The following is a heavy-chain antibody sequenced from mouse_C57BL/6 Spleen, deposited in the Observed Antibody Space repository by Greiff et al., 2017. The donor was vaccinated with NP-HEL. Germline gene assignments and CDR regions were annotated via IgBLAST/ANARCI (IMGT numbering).Heavy chain of an antibody. CDR3: AIYYYGSPWFAY. V-gene: IGHV1-64*01. CDR1: GYTFTSYW. J-gene: IGHJ3*01. Sequence: VQLQQSGAELVKPGASVKLSCKASGYTFTSYWMHWVKQRPGQGLEWIGMIHPNSGSTNYNEKFKSKATLTVDKSSSTAYMQLSSPTSEDSAVYYCAIYYYGSPWFAYWGQGTLVTVSA. CDR2: IHPNSGST. D-gene: IGHD1-1*01.